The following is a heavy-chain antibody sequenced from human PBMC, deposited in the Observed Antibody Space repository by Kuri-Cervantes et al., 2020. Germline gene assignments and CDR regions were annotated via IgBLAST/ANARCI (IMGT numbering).Heavy chain of an antibody. D-gene: IGHD3-10*01. Sequence: ASVKVSCKASGYTFTSYDINWVRQATGQGLEWMGWMNPNSGNTGYAQKFQGRVTMTRNTSISTAYMELSSLRSEDTAVYYCARGTLRVYYGTYGMDVWGQGTTVTVSS. CDR2: MNPNSGNT. CDR3: ARGTLRVYYGTYGMDV. V-gene: IGHV1-8*01. J-gene: IGHJ6*02. CDR1: GYTFTSYD.